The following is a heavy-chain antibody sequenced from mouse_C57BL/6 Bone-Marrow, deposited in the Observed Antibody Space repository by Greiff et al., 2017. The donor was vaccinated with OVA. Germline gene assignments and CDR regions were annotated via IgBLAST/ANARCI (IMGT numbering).Heavy chain of an antibody. V-gene: IGHV1-54*01. Sequence: VQLQQSGAELVRPGTSVKVSCKASGYAFTNYLIEWVKQRPGQGLEWIGVINPGSGGTNYNEKFKGKATLTADKSSSTAYMQLSSLTSEDSAVYFCARGGYYYGSSLHFDYWGQGTTLTVSS. D-gene: IGHD1-1*01. CDR2: INPGSGGT. CDR1: GYAFTNYL. J-gene: IGHJ2*01. CDR3: ARGGYYYGSSLHFDY.